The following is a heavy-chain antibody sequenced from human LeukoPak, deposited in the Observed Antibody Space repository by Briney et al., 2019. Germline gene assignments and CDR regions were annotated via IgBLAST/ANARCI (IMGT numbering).Heavy chain of an antibody. J-gene: IGHJ4*02. Sequence: QPGGSLRLSCAASGFTFSTYWMSWVRQAPGKGLEWVANINQDGSDKYYVDSVKGRFTISRDNAKNSLYLQMNSLRAEDTAVYYCARLDFWSGLPFDYWGQGTLVTVSS. CDR2: INQDGSDK. CDR3: ARLDFWSGLPFDY. CDR1: GFTFSTYW. V-gene: IGHV3-7*01. D-gene: IGHD3-3*01.